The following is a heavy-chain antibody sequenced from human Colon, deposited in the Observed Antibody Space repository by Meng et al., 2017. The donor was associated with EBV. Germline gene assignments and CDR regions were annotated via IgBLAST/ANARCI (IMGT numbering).Heavy chain of an antibody. CDR1: GGSISSGGYY. J-gene: IGHJ4*02. D-gene: IGHD6-19*01. V-gene: IGHV4-31*03. Sequence: QVQLQESGPGLVKPSXXXXXXCTVSGGSISSGGYYWSWIRQHPGKGLEWIGYIYYSGSTYYNPSLKSRVTISIDTSKNQFSLNLRSVTAADTAVYYCARVSSGWDYFDYWGQGTLVTVSS. CDR2: IYYSGST. CDR3: ARVSSGWDYFDY.